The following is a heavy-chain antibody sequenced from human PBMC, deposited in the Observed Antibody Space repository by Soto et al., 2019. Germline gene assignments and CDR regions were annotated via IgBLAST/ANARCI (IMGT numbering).Heavy chain of an antibody. CDR1: GFTFSSYG. CDR3: EKGEDILTGYYDY. D-gene: IGHD3-9*01. J-gene: IGHJ4*02. Sequence: GGSLRLSCAASGFTFSSYGMHWVRQAPGKGLEWVAVISYDGSNKYYADSVKGRFTISRDNSKNTLYLQMNSLRAEDTAVYYCEKGEDILTGYYDYWGQGTLVTVS. CDR2: ISYDGSNK. V-gene: IGHV3-30*18.